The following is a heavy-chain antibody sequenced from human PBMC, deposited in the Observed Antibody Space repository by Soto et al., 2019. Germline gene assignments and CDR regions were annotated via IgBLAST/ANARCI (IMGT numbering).Heavy chain of an antibody. Sequence: QVQLQESGPGLVKPSQTLSLTCSVSGGSISSDGYYWSWIRQHPGKGLEWVGYIHSSGATYYNSSLESRLTILLDTSKNQFSLKLSSVTAADTAVYYCARSWTTAAGWANWFDPWGQGTLVIVSS. J-gene: IGHJ5*02. V-gene: IGHV4-31*03. CDR2: IHSSGAT. CDR1: GGSISSDGYY. D-gene: IGHD6-13*01. CDR3: ARSWTTAAGWANWFDP.